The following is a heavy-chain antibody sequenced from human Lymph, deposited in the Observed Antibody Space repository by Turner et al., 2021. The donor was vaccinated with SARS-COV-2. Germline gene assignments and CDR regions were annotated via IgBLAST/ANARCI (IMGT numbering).Heavy chain of an antibody. V-gene: IGHV1-46*01. D-gene: IGHD1-26*01. CDR2: INPSGGST. Sequence: VQLVQSGAEVKKPGASVKVSCKASRYTFTSYYMHWVRQAPGQGLEWMGIINPSGGSTSYEQKFQGRVTMTSDTSTSTVYMELSSLRSEDTAVYYCARDSAFLPSKNWFDPWGQGTLVTVSS. CDR1: RYTFTSYY. CDR3: ARDSAFLPSKNWFDP. J-gene: IGHJ5*02.